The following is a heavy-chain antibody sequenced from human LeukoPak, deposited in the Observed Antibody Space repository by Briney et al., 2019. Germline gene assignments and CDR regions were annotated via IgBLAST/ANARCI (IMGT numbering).Heavy chain of an antibody. V-gene: IGHV3-74*01. CDR1: GFTFINYS. CDR2: INSDGSST. Sequence: GGSLRLSCTASGFTFINYSMNWVRQAPGKGLVWVSRINSDGSSTSYADSVKGRFTISRDNAKNTLYLHMKSLRAEDTAVYYCARVLRDIRGMYVWGSYRYIDYWGQGTLVTVSS. D-gene: IGHD3-16*02. J-gene: IGHJ4*02. CDR3: ARVLRDIRGMYVWGSYRYIDY.